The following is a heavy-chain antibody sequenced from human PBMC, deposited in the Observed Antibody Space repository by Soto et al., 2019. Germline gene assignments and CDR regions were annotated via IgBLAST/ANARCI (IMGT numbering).Heavy chain of an antibody. CDR1: GFTFSSYG. V-gene: IGHV3-30*18. Sequence: PGGPLRLSCAASGFTFSSYGMHWVRQAPGKGLEWVAVISYDGSNKYYADSVKGRFTISRDNSKNTLYLQMNSLRAEDTAVYYCAKPLLGTDAFDIWGQGTMVTVSS. CDR2: ISYDGSNK. CDR3: AKPLLGTDAFDI. J-gene: IGHJ3*02. D-gene: IGHD3-10*01.